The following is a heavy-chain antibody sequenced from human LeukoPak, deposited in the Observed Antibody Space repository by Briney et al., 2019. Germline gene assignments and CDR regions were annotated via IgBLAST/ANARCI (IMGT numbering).Heavy chain of an antibody. V-gene: IGHV4-34*01. CDR1: LGSPIAYF. Sequence: ESPSLTSALYLGSPIAYFCSWVRQRPGKGREWTWEINRIGITTYNPSLKSRVTISVDTSKNQFSLKLSSVTAAVTAVYYCARVTYNIWSGYYVDYYYYMDVWGKGTTVTVSS. D-gene: IGHD3-3*01. CDR3: ARVTYNIWSGYYVDYYYYMDV. CDR2: INRIGIT. J-gene: IGHJ6*03.